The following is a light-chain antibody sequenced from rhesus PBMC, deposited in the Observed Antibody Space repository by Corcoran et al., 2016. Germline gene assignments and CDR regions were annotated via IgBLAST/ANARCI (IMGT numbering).Light chain of an antibody. V-gene: IGKV1-25*01. Sequence: IQMTQSPSSLSVSVGDRVTITCRASQGITNDLAWYQQKPGETPKLLIYEASSLQSGIPSRFSGSGSGTDFTLTISSLQSEDFATYDCQHYYSTPYSFGQGTKVEIK. CDR2: EAS. CDR3: QHYYSTPYS. J-gene: IGKJ2*01. CDR1: QGITND.